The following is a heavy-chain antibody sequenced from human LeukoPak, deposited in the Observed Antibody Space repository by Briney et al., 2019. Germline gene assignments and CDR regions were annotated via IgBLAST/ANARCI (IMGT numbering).Heavy chain of an antibody. CDR3: AKDGSWSCTD. CDR2: IAHHGSNK. J-gene: IGHJ4*02. Sequence: PGGSLRLSCAASGFAFSSYAMHGVRQGPGKGLEWVTYIAHHGSNKYYADSVKGRFTISRDNSKRTLYLQMNNLRADDKAVYYCAKDGSWSCTDWGQGALVTVSS. V-gene: IGHV3-30*02. CDR1: GFAFSSYA. D-gene: IGHD2-8*02.